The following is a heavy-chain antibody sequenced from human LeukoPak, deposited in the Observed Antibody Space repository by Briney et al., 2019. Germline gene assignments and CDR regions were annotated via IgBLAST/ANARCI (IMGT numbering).Heavy chain of an antibody. CDR3: ARDVVSYYYYMDV. CDR2: IYYSGST. V-gene: IGHV4-59*12. D-gene: IGHD2-15*01. J-gene: IGHJ6*03. CDR1: GGSISSYY. Sequence: SETLSLTCTVSGGSISSYYWSWIRQPPGKGLEWIGYIYYSGSTYYNPSLKSRVTISVDTSKNQFSLKLSSVTAADTAVYYCARDVVSYYYYMDVWGKGTTVTVSS.